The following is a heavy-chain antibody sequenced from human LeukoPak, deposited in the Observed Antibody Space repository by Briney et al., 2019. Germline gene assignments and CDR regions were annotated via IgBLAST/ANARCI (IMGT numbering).Heavy chain of an antibody. CDR2: FSTYNGNT. D-gene: IGHD2-2*02. J-gene: IGHJ4*02. CDR3: ARTIGYCSSTSCYTGIMFDY. CDR1: GYTFTFYG. V-gene: IGHV1-18*01. Sequence: GASVNVSRKASGYTFTFYGISLARQAPGQGLERMGWFSTYNGNTNNAQTHPVKGTITTDTSTSTAYMELRRLRSDDTAVYYCARTIGYCSSTSCYTGIMFDYWGQGTLVTVSS.